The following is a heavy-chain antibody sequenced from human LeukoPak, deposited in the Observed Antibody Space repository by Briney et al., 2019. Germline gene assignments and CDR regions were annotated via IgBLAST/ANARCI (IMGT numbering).Heavy chain of an antibody. V-gene: IGHV4-59*02. CDR3: ARDKKDDSSGTDAFDI. D-gene: IGHD3-22*01. CDR2: IYYSGST. CDR1: GGSVSNYY. J-gene: IGHJ3*02. Sequence: PSETLSLTCSVSGGSVSNYYWSWIRQPPGKGLEWIGYIYYSGSTNYNPSLKSRVTISVDTSKNQFSLRLSSVTAADTAVYYCARDKKDDSSGTDAFDIWGQGTMVTVSS.